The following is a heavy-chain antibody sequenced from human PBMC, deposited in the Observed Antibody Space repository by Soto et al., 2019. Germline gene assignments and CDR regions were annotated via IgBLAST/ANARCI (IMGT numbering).Heavy chain of an antibody. CDR2: MKPSDGST. J-gene: IGHJ4*02. D-gene: IGHD2-21*02. CDR1: GYNFNKYY. Sequence: ASVKVSCKASGYNFNKYYVDWVRQAPGQGLEWVGIMKPSDGSTTYAQKFQGRVTMTRDTSTSTAYMELSSLRAEDTAVYFCARGLAPDVVTARDSWGQGTLVTVSS. V-gene: IGHV1-46*02. CDR3: ARGLAPDVVTARDS.